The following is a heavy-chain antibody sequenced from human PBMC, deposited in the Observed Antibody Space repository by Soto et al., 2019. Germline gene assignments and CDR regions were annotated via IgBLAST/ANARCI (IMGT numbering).Heavy chain of an antibody. Sequence: QLQLQESGPGLVKPSETLSLTCTVSGDSHSSSSYYWGWIRQPPGKGLEWIGTIYHSGSTYYNPSLKSRVTISVDTSKNQFSLKVRSVTAADTAVYYCARHLWRDAFDIWGQGTMVTVSS. V-gene: IGHV4-39*01. D-gene: IGHD3-10*01. CDR1: GDSHSSSSYY. J-gene: IGHJ3*02. CDR3: ARHLWRDAFDI. CDR2: IYHSGST.